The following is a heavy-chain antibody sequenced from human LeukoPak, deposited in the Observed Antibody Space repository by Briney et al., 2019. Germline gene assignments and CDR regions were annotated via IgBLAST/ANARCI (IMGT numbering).Heavy chain of an antibody. CDR2: FGPTGKT. J-gene: IGHJ4*02. CDR1: GFTVGSYY. D-gene: IGHD1-26*01. Sequence: GGSLRLSCAASGFTVGSYYMSWLRQAPGKGPEWISSFGPTGKTYYADSVKGRFTISRDISKNTLYLQMNSLRAEDTAVFYCAREEWESKMGHFDCWGRGTLVTVSS. V-gene: IGHV3-23*01. CDR3: AREEWESKMGHFDC.